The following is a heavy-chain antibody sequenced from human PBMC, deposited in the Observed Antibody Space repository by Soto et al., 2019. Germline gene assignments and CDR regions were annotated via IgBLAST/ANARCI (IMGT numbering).Heavy chain of an antibody. CDR3: ARGGYDFWSGDNWFDP. J-gene: IGHJ5*02. Sequence: GGSLRLSCAASGFTFSSYSMNWVRQAPGKGLEWVSYISSSSSTIYYADSVKGRFTISRDNAKNSLYLQMNSLRDEDTAVYYCARGGYDFWSGDNWFDPWGQGTLVTVSS. D-gene: IGHD3-3*01. CDR2: ISSSSSTI. V-gene: IGHV3-48*02. CDR1: GFTFSSYS.